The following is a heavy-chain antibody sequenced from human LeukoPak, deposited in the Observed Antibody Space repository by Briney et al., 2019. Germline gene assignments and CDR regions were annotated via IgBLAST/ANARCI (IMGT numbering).Heavy chain of an antibody. CDR1: GGSISSSSYY. J-gene: IGHJ3*02. V-gene: IGHV4-39*01. D-gene: IGHD3-22*01. CDR3: AIGTIIVVEAFDI. Sequence: SETLSLTCTVSGGSISSSSYYWGWIRQPPGKGLEWIGSIYYSGSTYYNPSLKSRVTISVDTSKNQFSLKLSSVTAADTAVYYCAIGTIIVVEAFDIWGQGTMVTVSS. CDR2: IYYSGST.